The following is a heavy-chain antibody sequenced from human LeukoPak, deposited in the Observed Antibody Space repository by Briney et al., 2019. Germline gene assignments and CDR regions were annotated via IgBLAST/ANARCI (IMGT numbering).Heavy chain of an antibody. J-gene: IGHJ2*01. CDR1: GYSFTSYW. D-gene: IGHD3-9*01. CDR3: ARPDGPYDILTGYYSHYWYFDL. Sequence: GESLKTSCKGSGYSFTSYWIGWVRQMPGKGLEWMGNIYPGDSDTRHSPSFQGQVTISANKSISTAYLPWSSLKASDTAMYYCARPDGPYDILTGYYSHYWYFDLWGRGTLVTVSS. CDR2: IYPGDSDT. V-gene: IGHV5-51*01.